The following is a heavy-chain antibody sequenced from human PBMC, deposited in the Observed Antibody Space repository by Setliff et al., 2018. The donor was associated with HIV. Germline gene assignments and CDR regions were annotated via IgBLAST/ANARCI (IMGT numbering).Heavy chain of an antibody. D-gene: IGHD6-13*01. Sequence: PSETLSLTCTVTGGSISSGGFYWTWIRQHPGKGLEWIGYTYNTGSTYHSPSLESRVTISIDTSKNQFSLKLSSVTAADTAVYFCASGRGSSSSWPIDYWGQGTLVTVSS. V-gene: IGHV4-31*03. CDR3: ASGRGSSSSWPIDY. CDR2: TYNTGST. CDR1: GGSISSGGFY. J-gene: IGHJ4*02.